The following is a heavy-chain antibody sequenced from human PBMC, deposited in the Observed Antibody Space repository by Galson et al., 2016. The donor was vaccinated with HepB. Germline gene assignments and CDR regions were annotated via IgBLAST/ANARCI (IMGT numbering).Heavy chain of an antibody. D-gene: IGHD1/OR15-1a*01. Sequence: SLRLSFSASGFTVSNNYMSWVRQAPGKGLEGVSVIYSGGRTYYTDSVKGRFTISRDSSKNTLYLQMNSLRAEDTAVYYCARHPQNNLWGQGTLVTVSS. CDR3: ARHPQNNL. J-gene: IGHJ4*02. V-gene: IGHV3-53*01. CDR1: GFTVSNNY. CDR2: IYSGGRT.